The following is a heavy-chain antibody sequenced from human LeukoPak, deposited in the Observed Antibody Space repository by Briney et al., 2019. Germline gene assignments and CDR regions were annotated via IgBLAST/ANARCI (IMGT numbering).Heavy chain of an antibody. CDR1: GFTFSRAS. V-gene: IGHV3-21*01. CDR3: ARSFDY. J-gene: IGHJ4*02. CDR2: IRSSSSYI. Sequence: GGSLRLSCAASGFTFSRASMNWVRQAPGKGLESHSSIRSSSSYIYYADSVKGRFTISRDNGKRAQYLQMNSLRAEDTAAYYCARSFDYWGQGTLVTVSS.